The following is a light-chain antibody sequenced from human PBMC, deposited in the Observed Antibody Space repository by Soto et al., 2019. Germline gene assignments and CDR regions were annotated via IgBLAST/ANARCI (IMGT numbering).Light chain of an antibody. J-gene: IGLJ3*02. CDR2: YDS. CDR3: LSYASSATDWV. Sequence: QSVLTQPPSVSGSPGQWVTISCTGGSSNIGTCDFVPWFQQHPGTAPKPLIDYDSIQPSGVRDRFSGSKSGSTASIDITGLQAEDEADYYCLSYASSATDWVFGGGTKLTVL. V-gene: IGLV1-40*01. CDR1: SSNIGTCDF.